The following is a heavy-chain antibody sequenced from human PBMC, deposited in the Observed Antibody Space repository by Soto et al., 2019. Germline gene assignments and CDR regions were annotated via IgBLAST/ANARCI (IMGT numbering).Heavy chain of an antibody. CDR3: ARDGNKDHLFDY. CDR2: IIPIFGTA. Sequence: VHVSCKASGGTFSSYAISWVRQAPGQGLEWMGGIIPIFGTANYAQKFQGRVTITADESTSTAYMELSSLRSEDTAVYYCARDGNKDHLFDYWGQGTLVTVSS. D-gene: IGHD1-26*01. V-gene: IGHV1-69*13. J-gene: IGHJ4*02. CDR1: GGTFSSYA.